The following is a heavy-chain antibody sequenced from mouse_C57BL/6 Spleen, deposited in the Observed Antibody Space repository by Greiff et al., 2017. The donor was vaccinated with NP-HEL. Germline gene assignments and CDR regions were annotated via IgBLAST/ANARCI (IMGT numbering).Heavy chain of an antibody. Sequence: EVKVVESGGGLVKPGGSLKLSCAASGFTFSDYGMHWVRQAPEKGLEWVAYISSGSSTIYYADTVKGRFTISRDNAKNTLFLQMTSLRSEDTAMYYCARPGTTVGYAMDYWGQGTSVTVSS. J-gene: IGHJ4*01. V-gene: IGHV5-17*01. D-gene: IGHD1-1*01. CDR2: ISSGSSTI. CDR1: GFTFSDYG. CDR3: ARPGTTVGYAMDY.